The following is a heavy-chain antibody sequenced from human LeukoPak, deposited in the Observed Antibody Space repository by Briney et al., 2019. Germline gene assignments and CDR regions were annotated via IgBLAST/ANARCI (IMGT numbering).Heavy chain of an antibody. V-gene: IGHV4-39*01. CDR3: ARLGVHETHLAWFDP. CDR2: IYYSGST. CDR1: GGSISSSNDY. D-gene: IGHD1-1*01. J-gene: IGHJ5*02. Sequence: SETLSLTCAVSGGSISSSNDYWDWIRQPPGKGLEWIGSIYYSGSTYYNPSLKSRVTISVDTSKNQFSLKLSSVTAADMAVYYCARLGVHETHLAWFDPWGQGTLVTVSS.